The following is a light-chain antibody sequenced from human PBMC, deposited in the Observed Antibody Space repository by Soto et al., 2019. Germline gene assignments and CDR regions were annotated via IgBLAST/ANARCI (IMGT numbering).Light chain of an antibody. V-gene: IGKV2-28*01. Sequence: DIVMTQSPLSLPVTPGEPASISCRSSQSLLLGTTYNHLNWYLQKPGQSPHLLIYLGSNRASGVPDRFSGSASGTDFTLKISRVEAEDVGVYYCMQALQTPWTFGQGTKVEI. CDR3: MQALQTPWT. CDR2: LGS. J-gene: IGKJ1*01. CDR1: QSLLLGTTYNH.